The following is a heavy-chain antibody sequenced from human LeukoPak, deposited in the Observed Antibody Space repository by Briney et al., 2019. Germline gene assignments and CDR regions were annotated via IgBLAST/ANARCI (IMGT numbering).Heavy chain of an antibody. CDR2: IYYSGST. D-gene: IGHD2/OR15-2a*01. Sequence: PSETLSLTCTVSGGSISSYYWSWIRQPPGKGLEWIGYIYYSGSTNYNPSLKSRVTISVDTSKNQFSLKLSSVTAADTAVYYCARDGNRRAVLRAFDIWGQGTMVTVSS. CDR1: GGSISSYY. CDR3: ARDGNRRAVLRAFDI. J-gene: IGHJ3*02. V-gene: IGHV4-59*01.